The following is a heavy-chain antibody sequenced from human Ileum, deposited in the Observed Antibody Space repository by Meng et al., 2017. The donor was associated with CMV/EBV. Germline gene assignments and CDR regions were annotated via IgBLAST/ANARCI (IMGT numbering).Heavy chain of an antibody. J-gene: IGHJ4*02. D-gene: IGHD6-13*01. CDR3: TTGYSNWYFG. V-gene: IGHV3-15*07. CDR2: VKNRVESGTT. CDR1: GFDFRDAH. Sequence: AACGFDFRDAHMGWDRPAPGKGLEWVGRVKNRVESGTTEYGALLRDRFIIPRDDSKSTVYLQMNSLKTEDTAIYYCTTGYSNWYFGWGQGTLVTVSS.